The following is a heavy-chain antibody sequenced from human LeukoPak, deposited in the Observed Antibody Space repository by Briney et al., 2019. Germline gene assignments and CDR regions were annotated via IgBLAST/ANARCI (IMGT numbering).Heavy chain of an antibody. CDR3: ARVAFGVLVKY. J-gene: IGHJ4*02. D-gene: IGHD3-16*01. CDR1: GFTFSDYY. Sequence: GGSLRLSCAASGFTFSDYYMSWIRQAPGRGLEWVSYISSSGSTIYYADSVKGRFTISRDNAKNSLYLQTNSLRAADTAVYYCARVAFGVLVKYWGQGTLATVSS. CDR2: ISSSGSTI. V-gene: IGHV3-11*04.